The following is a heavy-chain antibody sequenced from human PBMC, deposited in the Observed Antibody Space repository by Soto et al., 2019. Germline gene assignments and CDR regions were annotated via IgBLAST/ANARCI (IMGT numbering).Heavy chain of an antibody. V-gene: IGHV1-69*01. CDR1: GGTFSSYA. J-gene: IGHJ6*02. CDR3: ARSLGRMVTSYYGMDV. Sequence: QVQLVQSGAEVKKPRSSVKVSCKASGGTFSSYAISWVRQDPGQGLEWMGGIIPIFGTANYAQKFQGRVTITADESTSTAYMELSSLRSEDTAVYYCARSLGRMVTSYYGMDVWGQGTTVTVSS. D-gene: IGHD5-18*01. CDR2: IIPIFGTA.